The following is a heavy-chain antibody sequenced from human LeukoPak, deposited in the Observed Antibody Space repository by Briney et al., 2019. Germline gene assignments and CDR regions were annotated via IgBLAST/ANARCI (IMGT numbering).Heavy chain of an antibody. J-gene: IGHJ4*02. V-gene: IGHV3-30*02. CDR1: GFTFSSYG. CDR2: IRYDGSNK. Sequence: PGGSLRLSCVASGFTFSSYGMHWVRQAPGKGLEWVSFIRYDGSNKYYADSVKGRLTISRGNSKNTLYLQMNSLRAEDTAVYYCANQDSTEYSYYFDFWGQGTLVTVSS. D-gene: IGHD2/OR15-2a*01. CDR3: ANQDSTEYSYYFDF.